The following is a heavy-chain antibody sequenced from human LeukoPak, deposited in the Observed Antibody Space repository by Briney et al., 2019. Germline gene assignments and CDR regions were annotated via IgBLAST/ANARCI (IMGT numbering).Heavy chain of an antibody. D-gene: IGHD3-16*01. J-gene: IGHJ4*02. Sequence: PGGSLRLSCAASGFTFSDYSMTWVRQAPGKGLEWVSSINSSSSYIFYADSMKGRFTISRDNAKNSLYLQMDSLRAEDTAMYSCAKGNVMGGRGFDYWGQGTLVTVSS. V-gene: IGHV3-21*06. CDR1: GFTFSDYS. CDR2: INSSSSYI. CDR3: AKGNVMGGRGFDY.